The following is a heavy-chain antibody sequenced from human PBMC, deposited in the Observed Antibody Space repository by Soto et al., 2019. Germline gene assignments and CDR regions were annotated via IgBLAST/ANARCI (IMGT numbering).Heavy chain of an antibody. CDR1: GYTLTELS. CDR2: FDPEDGET. CDR3: ATGLMTTVTYYFDY. V-gene: IGHV1-24*01. J-gene: IGHJ4*02. Sequence: ASVKVSCKVSGYTLTELSMHWVRQAPGKGLEWMGGFDPEDGETIYAQKFQGRVTMTEDTSTDTAYMELSSLRSEDTAVYYCATGLMTTVTYYFDYWGQRTLVTVSS. D-gene: IGHD4-17*01.